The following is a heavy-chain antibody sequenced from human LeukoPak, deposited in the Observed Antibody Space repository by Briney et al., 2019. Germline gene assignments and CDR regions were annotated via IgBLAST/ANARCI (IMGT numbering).Heavy chain of an antibody. Sequence: PSETLSLTCTVSGGSISSYYWSWIRQPPGKGLEWIGYIYYSGSTNYNPSLKSRVTISVDTSKNQFSLKLSSVTAADTAVYYCARDLGGYSSGSYFYLMDVWGKGTTVTVSS. CDR3: ARDLGGYSSGSYFYLMDV. V-gene: IGHV4-59*12. J-gene: IGHJ6*03. CDR2: IYYSGST. CDR1: GGSISSYY. D-gene: IGHD5-18*01.